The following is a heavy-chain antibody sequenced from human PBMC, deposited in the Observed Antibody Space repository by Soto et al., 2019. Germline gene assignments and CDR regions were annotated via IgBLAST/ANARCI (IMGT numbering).Heavy chain of an antibody. CDR3: VSNGKKNLRERGKS. V-gene: IGHV4-4*07. J-gene: IGHJ4*01. CDR1: VASLSRYY. D-gene: IGHD6-19*01. Sequence: SETMSFTCNVSVASLSRYYWIWIRQPPGTGLEWIERIYATGDTDHNPSLKSRISMSVSMSNKQFSLTLTSVTAADTAIYYCVSNGKKNLRERGKSWGRG. CDR2: IYATGDT.